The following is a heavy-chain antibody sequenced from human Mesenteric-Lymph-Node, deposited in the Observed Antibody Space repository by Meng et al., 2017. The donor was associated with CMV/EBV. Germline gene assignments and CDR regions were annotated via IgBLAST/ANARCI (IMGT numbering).Heavy chain of an antibody. CDR2: INHSGST. Sequence: AGYGGSFSGYYWSWIRQPPGKGLEWIGEINHSGSTNYNPSLKSRVTISVDTSKNQFSLKLSSVTVADTAVYYCARGSRITMVRGVIDWGQGTLVTVSS. J-gene: IGHJ4*02. CDR1: GGSFSGYY. CDR3: ARGSRITMVRGVID. V-gene: IGHV4-34*01. D-gene: IGHD3-10*01.